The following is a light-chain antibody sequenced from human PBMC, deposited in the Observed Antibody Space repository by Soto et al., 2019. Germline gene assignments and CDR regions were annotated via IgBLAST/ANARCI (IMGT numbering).Light chain of an antibody. CDR3: MQALQTRT. J-gene: IGKJ1*01. CDR1: XILLHSNGDNY. V-gene: IGKV2-28*01. CDR2: LGS. Sequence: DIVMTHSPLSLPVTPGVPSSISCXSSXILLHSNGDNYLDWYLQKPGQSPQLLIYLGSNRASGVPDRFSGSGSGTDFTLKISRVEAEDVGVYYCMQALQTRTFGQGTKVDI.